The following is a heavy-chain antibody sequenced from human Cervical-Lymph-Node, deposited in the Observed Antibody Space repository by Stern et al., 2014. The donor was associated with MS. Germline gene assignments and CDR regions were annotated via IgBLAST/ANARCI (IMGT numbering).Heavy chain of an antibody. J-gene: IGHJ4*02. D-gene: IGHD3-10*01. CDR3: AADLSADYLSFDY. CDR2: IVVGRGNT. CDR1: GFTFTSSA. Sequence: QLVESGPEVKKPGTSVKVSCKASGFTFTSSAVQWVRQARGQRLEWIGWIVVGRGNTNYAQKFQERVTITRDMSTSTAYMELSSLRSEDTAVYYCAADLSADYLSFDYWGQGTLVTVSS. V-gene: IGHV1-58*01.